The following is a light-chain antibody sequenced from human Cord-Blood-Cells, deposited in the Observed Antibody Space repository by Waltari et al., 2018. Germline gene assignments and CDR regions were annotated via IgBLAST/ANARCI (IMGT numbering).Light chain of an antibody. CDR3: QQSYSTLQT. J-gene: IGKJ5*01. Sequence: DIQMTQSPSSLSASVGDRVTIPCRASQSISSYLNWYQQKPGKAPKLLIYAASSLQSGVPSRFSGSGSGTDCTLTISSLQPEDFATYYCQQSYSTLQTFGQGTRLEIK. V-gene: IGKV1-39*01. CDR2: AAS. CDR1: QSISSY.